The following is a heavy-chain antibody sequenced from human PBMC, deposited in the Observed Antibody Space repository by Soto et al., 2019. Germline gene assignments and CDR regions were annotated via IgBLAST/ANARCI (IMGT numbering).Heavy chain of an antibody. V-gene: IGHV1-2*02. Sequence: ASVKVSCKASGYTFTGYYMHWVRQAPGQGLEWMGWINPNSGGTNYAQKFQGRVTMTRDTSISTAYMEPSRLRSDDTAVYYCAGTLDSSSRYYYYGMDVWGQGTTVTVSS. J-gene: IGHJ6*02. CDR2: INPNSGGT. CDR1: GYTFTGYY. D-gene: IGHD6-6*01. CDR3: AGTLDSSSRYYYYGMDV.